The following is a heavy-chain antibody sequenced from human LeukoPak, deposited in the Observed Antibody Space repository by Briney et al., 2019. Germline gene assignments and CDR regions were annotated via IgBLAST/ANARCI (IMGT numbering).Heavy chain of an antibody. CDR2: IYYSGTT. CDR1: GGSISNYY. CDR3: ARGSGWYYFDY. J-gene: IGHJ4*02. Sequence: PSETLSLTCSVSGGSISNYYWSWTRQPPGKGLEWIGYIYYSGTTDYNPSLKSRVTISVDTSKNQFSLKLSSVTAADTAVYYCARGSGWYYFDYWGQGTLVTVSS. D-gene: IGHD6-19*01. V-gene: IGHV4-59*01.